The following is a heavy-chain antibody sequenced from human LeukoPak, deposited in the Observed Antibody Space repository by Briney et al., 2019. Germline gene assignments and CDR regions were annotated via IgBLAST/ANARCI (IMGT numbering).Heavy chain of an antibody. Sequence: SETLSLTCAVYGGSFSGYYWSWIRQPPGKGLEWIGEINHSGSTNYNPSLKSRVTISVDTSKNQFSLKLSSVTAADTAVYYCARYTDCSGSDCYTHWFGPWGQGTLVTVSS. CDR3: ARYTDCSGSDCYTHWFGP. D-gene: IGHD2-21*02. CDR2: INHSGST. V-gene: IGHV4-34*01. CDR1: GGSFSGYY. J-gene: IGHJ5*02.